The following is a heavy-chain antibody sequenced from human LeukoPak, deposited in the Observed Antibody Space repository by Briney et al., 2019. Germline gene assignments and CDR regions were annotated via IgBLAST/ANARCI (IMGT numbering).Heavy chain of an antibody. CDR3: ATTLNIATAGYF. V-gene: IGHV3-30-3*01. J-gene: IGHJ4*02. CDR1: GFTFSSYA. D-gene: IGHD6-13*01. Sequence: PGRSLRLSCAASGFTFSSYAMHWVRQAPGKGLEWVAVISYDGSNKYYADSVKGRFTISRDNAKSPVYLQMNSLRAEDTAIYYCATTLNIATAGYFWGQGTLVTVSS. CDR2: ISYDGSNK.